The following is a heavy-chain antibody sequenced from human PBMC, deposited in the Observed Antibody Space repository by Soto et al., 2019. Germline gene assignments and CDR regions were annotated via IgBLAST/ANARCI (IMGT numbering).Heavy chain of an antibody. CDR2: INPNSGGT. V-gene: IGHV1-2*04. CDR1: GYTFTGYY. Sequence: ASVKVSCKASGYTFTGYYVHWVRQAPGRGLEWMGWINPNSGGTNCAQKFQGWVTMTRDTSISTAYMELSRLTSDDTAVYYCATQGGSSYGLEYYFDYWGQGTQVTVSS. J-gene: IGHJ4*02. D-gene: IGHD5-18*01. CDR3: ATQGGSSYGLEYYFDY.